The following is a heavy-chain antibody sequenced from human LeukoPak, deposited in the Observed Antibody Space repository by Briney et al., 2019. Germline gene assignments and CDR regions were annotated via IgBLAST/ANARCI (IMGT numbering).Heavy chain of an antibody. CDR1: GGSISSYY. J-gene: IGHJ5*02. V-gene: IGHV4-4*07. CDR3: ARDLALLWFGDYSWFDP. D-gene: IGHD3-10*01. CDR2: IYTSGST. Sequence: SETLSLTCTVSGGSISSYYWSWIRQPAGKGLEWIGRIYTSGSTNYNPSLKSRVTMSVDTSKNQFSLKLSSVTAADTAVYYCARDLALLWFGDYSWFDPWGQGTLVTVSS.